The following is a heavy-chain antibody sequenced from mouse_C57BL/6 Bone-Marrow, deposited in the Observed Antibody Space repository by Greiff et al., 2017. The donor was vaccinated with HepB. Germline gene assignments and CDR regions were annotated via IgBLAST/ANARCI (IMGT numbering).Heavy chain of an antibody. V-gene: IGHV1-55*01. J-gene: IGHJ3*01. CDR3: AREGRFITTPRFAY. CDR2: IYPGSGST. D-gene: IGHD1-1*01. Sequence: QVQLQQPGAELVKPGASVKMSCKASGYTFTSYWIPWVKQRPGQGLEWIGDIYPGSGSTNSNEKFKSKATLTVDTSSSTAYMQLSSLTSEDSAVYYCAREGRFITTPRFAYWGQGTLVTVSA. CDR1: GYTFTSYW.